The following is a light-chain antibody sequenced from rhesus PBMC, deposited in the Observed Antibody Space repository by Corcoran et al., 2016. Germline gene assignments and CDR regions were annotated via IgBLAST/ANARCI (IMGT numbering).Light chain of an antibody. CDR1: QGISSY. CDR3: QQHNSYPWT. CDR2: DAS. J-gene: IGKJ1*01. V-gene: IGKV1-38*01. Sequence: DIQLTQSPSSLSASVGDRVTITGRASQGISSYLAWYQQKSGKAPKLLIDDASNLQRGVPSRFSGSGSWTEFTLTFSSLQPEDFATYYCQQHNSYPWTFGQGTKVEIK.